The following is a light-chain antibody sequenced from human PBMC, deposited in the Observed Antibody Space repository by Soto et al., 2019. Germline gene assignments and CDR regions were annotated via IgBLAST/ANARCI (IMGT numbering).Light chain of an antibody. CDR3: QQYNNWPPIT. CDR2: SAS. J-gene: IGKJ2*01. CDR1: QGVSSN. V-gene: IGKV3-15*01. Sequence: ETVLPQSPATLSVSPGARATLSGRASQGVSSNLAWYQQKPGQAPRLLIYSASTRATAIPPRFSGSGSGTEFTLTISSLQSEDFAVYYWQQYNNWPPITFGQGTMLEIK.